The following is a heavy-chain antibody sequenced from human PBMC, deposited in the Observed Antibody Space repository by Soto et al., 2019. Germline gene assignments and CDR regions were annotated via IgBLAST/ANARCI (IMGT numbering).Heavy chain of an antibody. CDR2: ISGSGGST. V-gene: IGHV3-23*01. CDR1: GFTFSSYA. Sequence: EVQLLESGGGLVQPGGSLRLSCAASGFTFSSYAMSWVRQAPGKGLEWVSAISGSGGSTYYADSVKGRFTISRDNSKNTLYQQMNSLRAEDTAVYYCAKDPTYYYDSSGSPQVDPWGQGTLVPVSS. CDR3: AKDPTYYYDSSGSPQVDP. J-gene: IGHJ5*02. D-gene: IGHD3-22*01.